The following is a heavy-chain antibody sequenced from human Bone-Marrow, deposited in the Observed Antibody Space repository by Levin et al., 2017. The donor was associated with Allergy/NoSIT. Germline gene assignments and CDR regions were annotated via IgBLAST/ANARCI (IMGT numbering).Heavy chain of an antibody. Sequence: SETLSLTCTVSGGSISSSSYYWGWIRQPPGKGLEWIGSIYYSGSTYYNPSLKSRVTISVDTSKNQFSLKLSSVTAADTAVYYCARRAVAGTLRPIDYWGQGTLVTVSS. CDR1: GGSISSSSYY. CDR3: ARRAVAGTLRPIDY. CDR2: IYYSGST. V-gene: IGHV4-39*01. J-gene: IGHJ4*02. D-gene: IGHD6-19*01.